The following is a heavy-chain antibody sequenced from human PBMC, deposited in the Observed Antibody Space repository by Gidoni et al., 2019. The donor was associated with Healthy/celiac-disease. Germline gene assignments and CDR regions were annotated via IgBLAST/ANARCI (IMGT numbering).Heavy chain of an antibody. D-gene: IGHD2-2*01. J-gene: IGHJ6*02. Sequence: QVQLQESGPGLVKPSQTLSLTCTVSGGSISSGGYYWSWIRQHPGKGLEWIGYIYYSGSTYYNPSLKSRVTISVDTSKNQFSLKLSSVTAADTAAYYCARDRAYCSSTSCYGTNYYYYYGMDVWGQGTTVTVSS. CDR3: ARDRAYCSSTSCYGTNYYYYYGMDV. CDR2: IYYSGST. CDR1: GGSISSGGYY. V-gene: IGHV4-31*03.